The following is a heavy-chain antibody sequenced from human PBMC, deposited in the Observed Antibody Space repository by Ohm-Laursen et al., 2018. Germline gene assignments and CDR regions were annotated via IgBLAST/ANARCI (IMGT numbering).Heavy chain of an antibody. CDR2: INHSGST. CDR1: GFIVSNNY. Sequence: LRLSCTASGFIVSNNYMSWIRQPPGKGLEWIGEINHSGSTNYNPSLKSRVTISVDTSKNQFSLKLSSVTAADTAVYYCARVKQWLIYAFDIWGQGTMVTVSS. CDR3: ARVKQWLIYAFDI. J-gene: IGHJ3*02. V-gene: IGHV4-34*01. D-gene: IGHD6-19*01.